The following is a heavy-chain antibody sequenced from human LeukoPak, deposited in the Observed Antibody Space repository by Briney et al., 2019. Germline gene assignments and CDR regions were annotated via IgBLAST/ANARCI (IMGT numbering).Heavy chain of an antibody. V-gene: IGHV1-69*05. CDR3: ARGSRWLQRGAWFDP. J-gene: IGHJ5*02. CDR1: GVTFSSYA. CDR2: IIPIFGTA. Sequence: ASVKVSCKASGVTFSSYAISWVRQAPGQGLEWMGGIIPIFGTANYAQKFQGRVTITTNESTSTAYMELSSLRSEDTAVYYWARGSRWLQRGAWFDPWGQGTLVTVSS. D-gene: IGHD5-24*01.